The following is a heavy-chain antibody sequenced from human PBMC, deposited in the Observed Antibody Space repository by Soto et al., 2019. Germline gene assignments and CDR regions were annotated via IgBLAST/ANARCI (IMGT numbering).Heavy chain of an antibody. D-gene: IGHD6-13*01. CDR3: AKGSSSWYGDYYYYGMDV. J-gene: IGHJ6*02. V-gene: IGHV3-23*01. CDR2: ISGSGGST. CDR1: GFTFSSYA. Sequence: EVQLLESGGGLVQPGGSLRLSCAASGFTFSSYAMSWVRQAPGKGLEWVSAISGSGGSTYYADSVKGRFTISRDNSKNPLYLQMNSLRAEDTAVYYCAKGSSSWYGDYYYYGMDVWGQGTTVTVSS.